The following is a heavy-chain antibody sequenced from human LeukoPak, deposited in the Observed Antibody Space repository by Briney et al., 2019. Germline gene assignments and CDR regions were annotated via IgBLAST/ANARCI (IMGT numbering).Heavy chain of an antibody. D-gene: IGHD4-11*01. CDR1: GGSFSGYY. CDR2: INHSGST. CDR3: ASITVENWFDP. J-gene: IGHJ5*02. V-gene: IGHV4-34*01. Sequence: SETLSLTCAVYGGSFSGYYWSWIRQPPGKGLEWIGEINHSGSTNYNPSLKSRVTISVDTSKNQFSLKLSSVTAADTAVYYCASITVENWFDPGAREPWSPSPQ.